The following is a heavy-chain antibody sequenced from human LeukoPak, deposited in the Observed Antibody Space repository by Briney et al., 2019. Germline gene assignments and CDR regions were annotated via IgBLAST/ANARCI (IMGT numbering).Heavy chain of an antibody. V-gene: IGHV4-4*02. Sequence: PSGTLSLTCGVSGGSISSNNWWSWVRQPPGKGLEWIGEIYLSGSTNYNTSLKSRVSISVDNSKNHFSLKLSSVTAADTAVYYCARDHRELRRAFDIWGQGTMV. D-gene: IGHD3-10*01. J-gene: IGHJ3*02. CDR1: GGSISSNNW. CDR2: IYLSGST. CDR3: ARDHRELRRAFDI.